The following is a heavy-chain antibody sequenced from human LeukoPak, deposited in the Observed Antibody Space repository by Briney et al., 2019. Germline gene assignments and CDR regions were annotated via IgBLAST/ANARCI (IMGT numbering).Heavy chain of an antibody. D-gene: IGHD2-21*01. V-gene: IGHV3-23*01. Sequence: GGTLRLSCAASGFTFSSFAMSWIRQAPGKGLEWVSSIDKSGVGTYSDSVRGRFTISRDNSKNTLFLQMNSLRAEDSAVYYCAKDYVVGSIDYWGQGTLVTVPS. J-gene: IGHJ4*02. CDR3: AKDYVVGSIDY. CDR2: IDKSGVGT. CDR1: GFTFSSFA.